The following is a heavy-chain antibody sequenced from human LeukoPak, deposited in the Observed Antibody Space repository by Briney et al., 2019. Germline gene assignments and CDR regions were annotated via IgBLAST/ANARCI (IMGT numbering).Heavy chain of an antibody. D-gene: IGHD3-16*01. CDR2: ISSSGSTI. CDR1: GFTFSDYY. J-gene: IGHJ4*02. V-gene: IGHV3-11*01. CDR3: ARESPTGDYYFDF. Sequence: KPGGSLRLSCAASGFTFSDYYMSWVRQAPGKGLEWVSYISSSGSTIYYADSVKGRFTISRDNAKNSLYLQMNSLRAEDTDVYYCARESPTGDYYFDFWGQGTMVTVSS.